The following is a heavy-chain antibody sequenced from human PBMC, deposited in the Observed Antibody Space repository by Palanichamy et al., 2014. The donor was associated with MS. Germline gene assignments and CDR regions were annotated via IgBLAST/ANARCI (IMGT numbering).Heavy chain of an antibody. CDR3: ARDTIFGVVLFDY. CDR1: GFTFSSYS. CDR2: ISSSSSYI. D-gene: IGHD3-3*01. Sequence: EVQLVESGGGLVKPGGSLRLSCAASGFTFSSYSXNGVRQAPGKGLEWVSSISSSSSYIYYADSVKGRFTISRDNAKNSLYLQMNSLRAEDTAVYYCARDTIFGVVLFDYWGQGTLVTVSS. V-gene: IGHV3-21*01. J-gene: IGHJ4*02.